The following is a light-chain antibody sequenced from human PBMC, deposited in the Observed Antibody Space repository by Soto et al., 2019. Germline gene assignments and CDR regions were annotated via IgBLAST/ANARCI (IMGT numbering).Light chain of an antibody. J-gene: IGKJ3*01. Sequence: DIQLTQSPSFLSASVGERVTITCRASQGISSYLDWYQQKPGKAPKLLIYAASTLQSVVPSRFSGSASGTEFNLTISSLQPEDFATYYCQQLNSYPPVTFGPGTKVDIK. CDR1: QGISSY. V-gene: IGKV1-9*01. CDR2: AAS. CDR3: QQLNSYPPVT.